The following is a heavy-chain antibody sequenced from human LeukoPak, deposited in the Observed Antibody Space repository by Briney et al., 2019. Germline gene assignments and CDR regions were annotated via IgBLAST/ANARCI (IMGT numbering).Heavy chain of an antibody. V-gene: IGHV3-30*18. CDR3: VKDEGSGIVSDEFDD. CDR2: ITNDRTYK. CDR1: GFSFSRYG. D-gene: IGHD3-10*01. Sequence: TGGALRLSCAAPGFSFSRYGMHWVRQTPGKGLERGAVITNDRTYKSYAAPVKGRFTISRDNFKNTLYLQMNSLRAEDTAVYYCVKDEGSGIVSDEFDDWGQGTLVTVSS. J-gene: IGHJ4*02.